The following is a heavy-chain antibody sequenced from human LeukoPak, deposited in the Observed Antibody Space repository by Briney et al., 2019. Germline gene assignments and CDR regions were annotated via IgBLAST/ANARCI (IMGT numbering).Heavy chain of an antibody. J-gene: IGHJ4*02. V-gene: IGHV4-38-2*02. D-gene: IGHD5-18*01. CDR3: ARIEAVTRGYNHAYYFDY. CDR1: TYSISSGYY. Sequence: SETLSLTCTVSTYSISSGYYWGWIRQPPGRGLEWIGNIYHNGNTYYNPSLKSRVTISVDTSKKQFSLKLRTATAADTAVYYCARIEAVTRGYNHAYYFDYWGQGTLVTVSS. CDR2: IYHNGNT.